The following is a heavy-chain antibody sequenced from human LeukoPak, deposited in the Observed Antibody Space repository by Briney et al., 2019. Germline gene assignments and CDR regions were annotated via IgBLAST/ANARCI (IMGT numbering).Heavy chain of an antibody. D-gene: IGHD6-13*01. CDR3: AREWAAAGI. V-gene: IGHV4-4*07. CDR1: GGSISSYY. CDR2: IYTSGST. Sequence: SETLSLTCTVSGGSISSYYWSWIRQPVGKGLEGIGRIYTSGSTNYHPSLKSRVTMSVDTSKDQFSLKLSSVTAADTAVYYCAREWAAAGIWGQGTLVTVSS. J-gene: IGHJ4*02.